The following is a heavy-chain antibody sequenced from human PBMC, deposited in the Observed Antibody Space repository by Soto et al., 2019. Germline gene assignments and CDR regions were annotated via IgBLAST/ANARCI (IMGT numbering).Heavy chain of an antibody. CDR3: TTGGGFGESRHYYGMDV. J-gene: IGHJ6*02. Sequence: GGSLRLSCAASGFTFSGSAMHWVRQASGKGLEWVGRIRSKANSYATAYAASVKGRFTISRDNSKNTAYLQMNSLKTEDTAVYYCTTGGGFGESRHYYGMDVWGQGTTVTVSS. V-gene: IGHV3-73*01. CDR1: GFTFSGSA. D-gene: IGHD3-10*01. CDR2: IRSKANSYAT.